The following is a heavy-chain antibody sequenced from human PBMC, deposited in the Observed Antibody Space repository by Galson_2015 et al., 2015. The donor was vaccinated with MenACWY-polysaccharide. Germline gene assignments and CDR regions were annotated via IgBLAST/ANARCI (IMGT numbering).Heavy chain of an antibody. CDR1: GFDFTRYS. CDR2: ITGSSETI. J-gene: IGHJ6*02. Sequence: SLRLSCAASGFDFTRYSMNWVRQAPGKGLEWLSYITGSSETIYYADSVKGRFTISRDNAQKSLVLQLRSLTVEDTAVYYCARERATVIADSNGLDVWGQGTMVTVSS. V-gene: IGHV3-48*01. CDR3: ARERATVIADSNGLDV. D-gene: IGHD2-21*01.